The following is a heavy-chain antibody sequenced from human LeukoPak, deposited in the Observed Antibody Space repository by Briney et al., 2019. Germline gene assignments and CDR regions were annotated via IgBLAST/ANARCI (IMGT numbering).Heavy chain of an antibody. CDR3: ARLRGYSYGYGDY. CDR1: GFTFSSYS. V-gene: IGHV3-48*01. D-gene: IGHD5-18*01. Sequence: GGSLRLSCAASGFTFSSYSMNWVRQAPGKGLEGVSYISGSSNSIYYADSVKGRFTISRDKAKNSLYLHMNSLRAEDTAVYYCARLRGYSYGYGDYWGQGTLVTVSS. J-gene: IGHJ4*02. CDR2: ISGSSNSI.